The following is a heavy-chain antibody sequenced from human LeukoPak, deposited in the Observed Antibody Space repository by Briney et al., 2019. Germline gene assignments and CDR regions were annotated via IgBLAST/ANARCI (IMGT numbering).Heavy chain of an antibody. CDR2: IWYDGSNK. D-gene: IGHD6-19*01. Sequence: GRSLRLSCAASGFTFSSYGMHWVRQAPGKGLEWVAVIWYDGSNKYYADSVKGRFTISRDNSKNTLYLQMNSPRAEDTAVYYCARDTRYSSGFDYWGQGTLVTVSS. CDR1: GFTFSSYG. CDR3: ARDTRYSSGFDY. V-gene: IGHV3-33*01. J-gene: IGHJ4*02.